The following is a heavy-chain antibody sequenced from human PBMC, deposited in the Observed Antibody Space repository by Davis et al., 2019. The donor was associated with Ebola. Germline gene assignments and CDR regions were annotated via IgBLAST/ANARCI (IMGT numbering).Heavy chain of an antibody. CDR2: ISDSGSTT. J-gene: IGHJ4*02. CDR3: VPGTWI. D-gene: IGHD5-18*01. Sequence: GGSLRPSCAAPGFTFNKFEMNWLRQAPGKGLEWIPYISDSGSTTYYTDSVKGRFTISRDNAKNSLYLQMNTLRVEDTAIYYCVPGTWIRGQGTLVTVSS. CDR1: GFTFNKFE. V-gene: IGHV3-48*03.